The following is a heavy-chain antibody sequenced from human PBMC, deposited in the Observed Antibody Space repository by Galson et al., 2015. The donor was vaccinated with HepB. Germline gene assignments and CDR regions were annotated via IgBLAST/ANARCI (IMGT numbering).Heavy chain of an antibody. CDR3: ARDKGRRDPYGLDV. CDR2: LLFRGSDK. CDR1: AFSDYA. J-gene: IGHJ6*02. V-gene: IGHV3-30-3*01. Sequence: SLRLSCAASAFSDYAVHWVRQAPGKGLEWVAVLLFRGSDKYYADSVQGRFTISRDSAKDTVYLQMNSLRVEDTAIYYCARDKGRRDPYGLDVWGQGTSVTVSS.